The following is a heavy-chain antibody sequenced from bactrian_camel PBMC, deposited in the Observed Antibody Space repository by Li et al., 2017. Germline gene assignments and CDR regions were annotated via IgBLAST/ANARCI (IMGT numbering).Heavy chain of an antibody. D-gene: IGHD5*01. Sequence: VQLVESGGGLVQPGGSLRLSCAASGFTFSNYYMIWVRHAPGKGLEWVSSLSTGGAYTYYADSVKGRFTISKDNAKNTLYLQMNSLTPEDTAMYFCAASSIFGTWAGSGLDDYEYNHWGQGTQVTVS. CDR2: LSTGGAYT. CDR3: AASSIFGTWAGSGLDDYEYNH. CDR1: GFTFSNYY. J-gene: IGHJ4*01. V-gene: IGHV3-2*01.